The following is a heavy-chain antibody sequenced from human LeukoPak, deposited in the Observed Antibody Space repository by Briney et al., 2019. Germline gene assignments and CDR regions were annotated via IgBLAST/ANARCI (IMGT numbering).Heavy chain of an antibody. Sequence: SETLSLTCTVSGGSISSRIYSWAWIRQPPGQGLEWIGSIYYSGSTYFNQSLKSRVTISVDTSKKQFSLKLNSVTAADTAVYYCARSPLLLYVTGLYYFDYWGQGTLVTVSS. V-gene: IGHV4-39*01. J-gene: IGHJ4*02. CDR3: ARSPLLLYVTGLYYFDY. CDR1: GGSISSRIYS. CDR2: IYYSGST. D-gene: IGHD2-15*01.